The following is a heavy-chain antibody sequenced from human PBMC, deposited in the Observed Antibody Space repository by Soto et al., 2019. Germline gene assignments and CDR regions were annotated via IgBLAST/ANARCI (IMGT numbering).Heavy chain of an antibody. CDR1: GYTFTSYW. V-gene: IGHV5-51*01. Sequence: GESLKISCKGSGYTFTSYWICWVRQMPGNGLEWMGIIYPDDSDTKCSPTFEGQVTISVDKFISTAYLQWSSLKAPDTAMYHCARNGGRGMKDAFDIWGQGTMVTVSS. D-gene: IGHD2-15*01. CDR2: IYPDDSDT. J-gene: IGHJ3*02. CDR3: ARNGGRGMKDAFDI.